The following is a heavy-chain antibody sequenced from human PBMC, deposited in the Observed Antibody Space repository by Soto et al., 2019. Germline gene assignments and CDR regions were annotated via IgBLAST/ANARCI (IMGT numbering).Heavy chain of an antibody. Sequence: QVQLQESGPGLVKPSETLSLTCTVSGGSISNYYWSWIRQPPGKELEWIGYMYDSGSTNYNPSLKSRVTISVDTSKNQFSLKLRSVTAADTAVYYCARAGAATLADYWGQGTLVTVSS. J-gene: IGHJ4*02. CDR1: GGSISNYY. D-gene: IGHD2-15*01. V-gene: IGHV4-59*01. CDR3: ARAGAATLADY. CDR2: MYDSGST.